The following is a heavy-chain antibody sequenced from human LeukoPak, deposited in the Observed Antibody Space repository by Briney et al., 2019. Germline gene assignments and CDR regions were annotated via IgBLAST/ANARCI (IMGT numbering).Heavy chain of an antibody. CDR3: AKNQAQWLVPVDY. D-gene: IGHD6-19*01. J-gene: IGHJ4*02. CDR1: GFTFSHYD. CDR2: MSGSGGST. Sequence: GGSLTLSCAASGFTFSHYDMSWVRQAPGKGLEWVSSMSGSGGSTYYADSVKGRFTISRDNSKNTRYLQMNNLRAEDTALYNCAKNQAQWLVPVDYWGQGALVTVSS. V-gene: IGHV3-23*01.